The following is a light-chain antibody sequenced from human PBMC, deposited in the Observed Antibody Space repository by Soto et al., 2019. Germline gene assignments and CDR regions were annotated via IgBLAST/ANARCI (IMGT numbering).Light chain of an antibody. J-gene: IGLJ3*02. CDR2: GNT. Sequence: QSALTQPPSVSGAPGQRVTISCTGSSSNIGAGYDVHWYQQLPGTAPKLLMYGNTNRPSGVPDRFSGSKSGTSASLAITGLQAEDEADYYCQSYDSRLSGFWVFGGGTKLTVL. CDR1: SSNIGAGYD. V-gene: IGLV1-40*01. CDR3: QSYDSRLSGFWV.